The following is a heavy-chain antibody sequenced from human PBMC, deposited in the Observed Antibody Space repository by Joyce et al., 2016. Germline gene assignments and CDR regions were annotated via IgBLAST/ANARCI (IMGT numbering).Heavy chain of an antibody. CDR1: GFTFGAYG. D-gene: IGHD1-26*01. CDR2: MTTDGREK. CDR3: ARDGSHYEVDD. Sequence: QVQLVESGGGVVQPGGSLRLSGVASGFTFGAYGLHWVRQATGKGLEWVAFMTTDGREKYYADSVKGRLTISRDNSKNTLYAQMNSLRVEDTAVYYCARDGSHYEVDDWGQGTLVTVSS. J-gene: IGHJ4*02. V-gene: IGHV3-30*02.